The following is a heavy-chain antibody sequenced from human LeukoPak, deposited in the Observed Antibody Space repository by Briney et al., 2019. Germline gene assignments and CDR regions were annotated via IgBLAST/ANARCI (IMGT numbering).Heavy chain of an antibody. CDR3: ARGGIDIVSVPVSNWFDP. CDR1: GYTFINYG. D-gene: IGHD2/OR15-2a*01. J-gene: IGHJ5*02. V-gene: IGHV1-18*01. CDR2: SSPYNGKT. Sequence: GASVKVSFKASGYTFINYGITWVRPAAGQGLEWMGWSSPYNGKTNYAQKLQGRVTMTTDTSTNTAYMELRSLRSDETGVYYCARGGIDIVSVPVSNWFDPWGQGTLVTVSS.